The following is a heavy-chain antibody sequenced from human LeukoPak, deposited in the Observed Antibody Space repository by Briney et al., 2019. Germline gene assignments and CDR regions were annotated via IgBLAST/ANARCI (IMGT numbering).Heavy chain of an antibody. CDR1: GFTFDDYA. D-gene: IGHD6-13*01. CDR2: ISWNSGSI. CDR3: AKDYSSSLAGFDY. V-gene: IGHV3-9*01. Sequence: GGSLRLSCAASGFTFDDYAMHWVRQAPGKGLEWVSGISWNSGSIGYADSVKGRFTISRGNAKNSLYLQMNSLRAEDTALYYCAKDYSSSLAGFDYWGQGTLVTVSS. J-gene: IGHJ4*02.